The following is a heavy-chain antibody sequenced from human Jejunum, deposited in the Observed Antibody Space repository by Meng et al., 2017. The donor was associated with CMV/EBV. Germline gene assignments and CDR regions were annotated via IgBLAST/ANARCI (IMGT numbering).Heavy chain of an antibody. J-gene: IGHJ4*02. V-gene: IGHV3-21*01. D-gene: IGHD4-23*01. CDR1: GFTFDTYG. Sequence: CATSGFTFDTYGMSWVRQAPGKGLEWVSSISISSYTYYADSVKGRFTISRDNAKNSLYLQMNSLRAEDTAVYYCARVVKGGNYLEYWGQGTLVTVSS. CDR2: ISISSYT. CDR3: ARVVKGGNYLEY.